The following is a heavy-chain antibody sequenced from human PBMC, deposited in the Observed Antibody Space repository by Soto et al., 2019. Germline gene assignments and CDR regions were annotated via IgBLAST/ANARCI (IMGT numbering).Heavy chain of an antibody. D-gene: IGHD3-22*01. CDR1: GVTFSSYW. J-gene: IGHJ1*01. CDR3: AKEDNYYDSSGYYNEYFHH. CDR2: IKSDGTSI. V-gene: IGHV3-74*01. Sequence: GGSLRLSCAASGVTFSSYWMDWVRQAPGKGLVWVSRIKSDGTSIRYADSVKGRFTISRDNAKNTLYLQMNSLRAEDTAVYYCAKEDNYYDSSGYYNEYFHHWGQGTLVTVSS.